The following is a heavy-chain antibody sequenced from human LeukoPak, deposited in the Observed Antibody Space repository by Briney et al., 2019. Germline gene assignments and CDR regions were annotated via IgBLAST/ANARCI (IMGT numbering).Heavy chain of an antibody. J-gene: IGHJ4*02. D-gene: IGHD4-11*01. CDR3: AREDHSKYEY. V-gene: IGHV3-7*01. CDR2: MDLDGSEK. CDR1: GFTFSSYW. Sequence: GGSLRLSCAASGFTFSSYWMSWVRQAPGKGLEWVANMDLDGSEKYYVDSVKGRFTISRDNAKNSLYLQMNSLRAEDTAVYYCAREDHSKYEYWGQGTLVTVSS.